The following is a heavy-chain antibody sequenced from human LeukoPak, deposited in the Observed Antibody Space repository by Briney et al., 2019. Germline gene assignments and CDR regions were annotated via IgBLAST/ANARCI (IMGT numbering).Heavy chain of an antibody. Sequence: EPGGSLRLSCAASGFTFSTYAMSWVRQAPGKGLEWVSAISGSGGSTYYADSVKGRFTISRDNSKSTLSLQMNSLRAEDTAVYYCAKCSLWFGDGNFDSWGQGTLVTVSS. J-gene: IGHJ4*02. D-gene: IGHD3-10*01. CDR2: ISGSGGST. V-gene: IGHV3-23*01. CDR1: GFTFSTYA. CDR3: AKCSLWFGDGNFDS.